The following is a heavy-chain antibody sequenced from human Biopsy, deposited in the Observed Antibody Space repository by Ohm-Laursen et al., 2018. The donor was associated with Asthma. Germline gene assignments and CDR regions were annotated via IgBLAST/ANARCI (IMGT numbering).Heavy chain of an antibody. V-gene: IGHV1-69*01. D-gene: IGHD2-2*01. J-gene: IGHJ4*02. CDR2: INSVFGTT. CDR3: ARKAGSCISRTCYSLDF. CDR1: GGTFNTYV. Sequence: SSVKVSCKALGGTFNTYVIGWVRQAPGQGLEWMGGINSVFGTTTYPQKFQDRVTITADDSTSTVYMELSSLRSEDTAVYYYARKAGSCISRTCYSLDFWGQGTLVTVSS.